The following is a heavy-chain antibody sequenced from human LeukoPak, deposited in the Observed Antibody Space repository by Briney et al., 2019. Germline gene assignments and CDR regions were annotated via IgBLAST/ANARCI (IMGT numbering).Heavy chain of an antibody. D-gene: IGHD3-16*01. Sequence: SETLSLTCTVSGGSISSSSYYWGWIRQPPGKGLEWIGSIYYSGSTYYNPSLKSRVTISVDTSKNQFSLKLSSVTAADTAVYYCARRMITFGGPDYWGQGTLVTVSS. CDR3: ARRMITFGGPDY. J-gene: IGHJ4*02. CDR1: GGSISSSSYY. V-gene: IGHV4-39*07. CDR2: IYYSGST.